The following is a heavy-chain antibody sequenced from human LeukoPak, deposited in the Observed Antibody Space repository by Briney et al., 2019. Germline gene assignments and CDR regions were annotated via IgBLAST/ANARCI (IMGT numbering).Heavy chain of an antibody. D-gene: IGHD3-3*01. CDR1: GGSFSGYY. CDR2: INHSGNT. J-gene: IGHJ6*02. CDR3: ARDLRPYYDFWSGDYGMDV. Sequence: SETLSLTCAVYGGSFSGYYWSWIRQPPGKGLEWIGEINHSGNTNYNPSLKSRVTISVDTSKNQFSLKLSSVTAADTAVYYCARDLRPYYDFWSGDYGMDVWGQGTTVTVSS. V-gene: IGHV4-34*01.